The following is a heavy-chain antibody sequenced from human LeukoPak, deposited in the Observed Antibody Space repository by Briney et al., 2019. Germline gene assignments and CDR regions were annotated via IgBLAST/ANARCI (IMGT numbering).Heavy chain of an antibody. J-gene: IGHJ4*02. CDR3: ASDYYDSSGIDY. Sequence: PGGSLRLSCAASGFTFGSYAMSWVRQAPGKGLEWVSAISGSGGSTYYADSVKGRFTISRDNAKNSLYLQMNSLRAEDTAVYYCASDYYDSSGIDYWGQGTLVTVSS. CDR2: ISGSGGST. V-gene: IGHV3-23*01. CDR1: GFTFGSYA. D-gene: IGHD3-22*01.